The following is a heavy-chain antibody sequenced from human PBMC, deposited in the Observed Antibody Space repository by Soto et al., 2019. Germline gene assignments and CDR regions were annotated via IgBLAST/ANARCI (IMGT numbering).Heavy chain of an antibody. Sequence: SETLSLTCTVSGGSISSYYWSWIRQPPGKGLEWIGYIYYSGSTNYNPSLKSRVTISVDTSKNQFSLKLSSVTAADTAVYYCARGGALWFGELSSMDVWGQGTTVTVSS. D-gene: IGHD3-10*01. CDR3: ARGGALWFGELSSMDV. CDR2: IYYSGST. J-gene: IGHJ6*02. CDR1: GGSISSYY. V-gene: IGHV4-59*08.